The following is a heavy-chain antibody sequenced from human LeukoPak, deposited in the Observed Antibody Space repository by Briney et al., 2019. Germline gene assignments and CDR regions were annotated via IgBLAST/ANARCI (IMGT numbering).Heavy chain of an antibody. CDR1: GFTFSSYA. CDR3: ARGWFGELSSVDS. CDR2: ISDITSYI. D-gene: IGHD3-10*01. J-gene: IGHJ4*02. Sequence: GGSLRLSCAASGFTFSSYAMSWVRQAPGKGLEWVSSISDITSYIYYADSVKGRFTISRDNAKNSLYLQMNSLRAEDTAVYYCARGWFGELSSVDSWGQGTLVTVSS. V-gene: IGHV3-21*01.